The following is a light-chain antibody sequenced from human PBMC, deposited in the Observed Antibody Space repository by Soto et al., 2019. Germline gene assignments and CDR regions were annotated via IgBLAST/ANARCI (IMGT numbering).Light chain of an antibody. J-gene: IGLJ1*01. CDR1: SSDVGGYNY. Sequence: QSVLTQPASVSGSPGQSITISCTGTSSDVGGYNYVSWYQQHPGKAPKLMIYDVSNGPSGVSNRLSGSKSGNTASLTISWLQAEDEADYYCSSYTSSSIYVFGTGTKVTVL. CDR2: DVS. CDR3: SSYTSSSIYV. V-gene: IGLV2-14*01.